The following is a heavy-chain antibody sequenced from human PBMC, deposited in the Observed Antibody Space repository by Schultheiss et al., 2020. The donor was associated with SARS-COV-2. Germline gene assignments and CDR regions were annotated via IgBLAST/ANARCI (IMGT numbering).Heavy chain of an antibody. CDR3: ARETAGSSGYYLYYFDY. CDR1: GGSISSYY. V-gene: IGHV4-59*12. J-gene: IGHJ4*02. Sequence: SETLSLTCTVSGGSISSYYWSWIRQPPGKGLEWIGYIYYSGSTNYNPSLKSRVTMSVDTSKNQFSLKLSSVTAADTAVYYCARETAGSSGYYLYYFDYWGQGSLVTVSS. CDR2: IYYSGST. D-gene: IGHD3-22*01.